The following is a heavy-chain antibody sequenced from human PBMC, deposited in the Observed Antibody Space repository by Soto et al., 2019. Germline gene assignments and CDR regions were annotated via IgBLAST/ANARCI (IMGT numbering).Heavy chain of an antibody. J-gene: IGHJ4*02. CDR2: IKQDGSEK. CDR3: ARHFRLYDTSGYYYY. Sequence: GGSLRLSCAASGFTFSSYWMTWVRQAPGKGLEWVANIKQDGSEKYYVDSVKGRFTISRDNAKNSLYLQMNSLRAEDTAVYYCARHFRLYDTSGYYYYWGQGTLVTVSS. CDR1: GFTFSSYW. V-gene: IGHV3-7*01. D-gene: IGHD3-22*01.